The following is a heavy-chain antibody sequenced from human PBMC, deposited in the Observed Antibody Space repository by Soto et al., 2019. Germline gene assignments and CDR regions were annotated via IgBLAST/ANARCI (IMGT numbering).Heavy chain of an antibody. V-gene: IGHV3-30*18. CDR1: GFTFSSYG. Sequence: PGGSLRLSCAASGFTFSSYGMHCVRQAPGKGLEWLAVISYDGSNKYYADSVKGRFTISRDNSKNTLYLQMNSLRAEDTAVYYCAKDGRGSGYYWVYWGQGTLVTVSS. J-gene: IGHJ4*02. CDR2: ISYDGSNK. CDR3: AKDGRGSGYYWVY. D-gene: IGHD3-22*01.